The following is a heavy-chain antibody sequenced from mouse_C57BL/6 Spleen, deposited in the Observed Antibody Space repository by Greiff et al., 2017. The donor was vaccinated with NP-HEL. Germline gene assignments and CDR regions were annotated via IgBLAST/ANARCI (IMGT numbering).Heavy chain of an antibody. CDR1: GFTFSDYY. Sequence: EVNVVESEGGLVQPGSSMKLSCTASGFTFSDYYMAWVRQVPEKGLEWVANINHDGSSTYYLDSLKSRFIISRDNAKNILYLQMSSLKSEDTATYYCARAETAQASWFAYWGQGTLVTVSA. V-gene: IGHV5-16*01. J-gene: IGHJ3*01. CDR3: ARAETAQASWFAY. D-gene: IGHD3-2*02. CDR2: INHDGSST.